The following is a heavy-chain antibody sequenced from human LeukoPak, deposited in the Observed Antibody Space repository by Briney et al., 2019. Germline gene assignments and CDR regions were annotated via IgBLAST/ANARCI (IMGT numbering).Heavy chain of an antibody. CDR1: GFIFSSYA. CDR3: AKAHLKAAAIAVAGRPFDY. V-gene: IGHV3-23*01. D-gene: IGHD6-19*01. CDR2: ISCSCGST. Sequence: GGSLRLFCAASGFIFSSYAMSWVRQAPGKGLEWVSTISCSCGSTHYADSVKGRFTISRDNSKNTLYLQMNSMRAEDTAVYYCAKAHLKAAAIAVAGRPFDYWGQGTLVTVSS. J-gene: IGHJ4*02.